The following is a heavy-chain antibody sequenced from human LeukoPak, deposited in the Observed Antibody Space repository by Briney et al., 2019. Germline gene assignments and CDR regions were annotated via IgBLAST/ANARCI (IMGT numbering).Heavy chain of an antibody. J-gene: IGHJ4*02. V-gene: IGHV3-23*01. D-gene: IGHD6-13*01. Sequence: GGSLRLSCAASGFTFAMFSMNWVRQAPGKGLEWVSAISGSVDSTYYADSVKGRFTISRDVSKNTLYLQMNSLRAEDTAVYYCAKEFGGIAATGDYWGQGTLVTVSS. CDR2: ISGSVDST. CDR3: AKEFGGIAATGDY. CDR1: GFTFAMFS.